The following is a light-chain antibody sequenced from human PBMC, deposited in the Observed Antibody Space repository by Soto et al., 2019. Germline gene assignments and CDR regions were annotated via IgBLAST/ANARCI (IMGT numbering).Light chain of an antibody. Sequence: QSVLTQPASVSGSPGQSITISCTGTSSDVGFYNLVSWYQQHPGKAPKLMIYDVIKRPSGVSNRFSGSKSGNTASLTISGLQAEDEADYYCCSYAGGGYVFGTGTKLTVL. CDR2: DVI. CDR3: CSYAGGGYV. V-gene: IGLV2-23*02. J-gene: IGLJ1*01. CDR1: SSDVGFYNL.